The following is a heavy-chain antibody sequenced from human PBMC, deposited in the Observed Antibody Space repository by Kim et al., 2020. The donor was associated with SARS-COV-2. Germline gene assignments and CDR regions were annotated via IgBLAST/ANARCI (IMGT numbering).Heavy chain of an antibody. Sequence: GGSLRLSCAASGFTVSSNYMSWVRQAPGKGMEWVSDIYSGGSTYYADSVKGRFTISRDNSKNTLYLQMNSLRAEDTAVYYCARDQSGGDYGAPYYYGMDVGGQGTPVTVCS. D-gene: IGHD4-17*01. CDR1: GFTVSSNY. CDR3: ARDQSGGDYGAPYYYGMDV. J-gene: IGHJ6*02. CDR2: IYSGGST. V-gene: IGHV3-53*01.